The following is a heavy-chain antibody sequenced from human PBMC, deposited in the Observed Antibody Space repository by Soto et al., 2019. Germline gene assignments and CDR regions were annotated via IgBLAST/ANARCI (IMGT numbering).Heavy chain of an antibody. J-gene: IGHJ4*02. CDR3: AKAGRIAAAGTPQPRFDY. D-gene: IGHD6-13*01. CDR2: ISGSGGST. V-gene: IGHV3-23*01. Sequence: PGGSLRLSCAASAFTFSSHVMSWVRQAPGEGLEWVTAISGSGGSTYYADSVKGRFTISRDNSKTTLYLQMNSLRAEDTAVYYCAKAGRIAAAGTPQPRFDYWGQGTLVTVSS. CDR1: AFTFSSHV.